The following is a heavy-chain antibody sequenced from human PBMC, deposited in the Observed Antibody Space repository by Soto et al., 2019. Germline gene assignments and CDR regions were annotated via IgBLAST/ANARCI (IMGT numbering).Heavy chain of an antibody. V-gene: IGHV3-74*01. J-gene: IGHJ4*02. CDR2: INSDGSNK. D-gene: IGHD6-19*01. CDR3: ARDQPDSSGWYSYFDY. CDR1: GFTFSRNW. Sequence: PAGSLRLSCAASGFTFSRNWMHWVRQAPGKGLVWVSRINSDGSNKYYADSVKGRFTISRDNSKNTLYLQMNSLRAEDTAVYYCARDQPDSSGWYSYFDYWGQGTLVTVSS.